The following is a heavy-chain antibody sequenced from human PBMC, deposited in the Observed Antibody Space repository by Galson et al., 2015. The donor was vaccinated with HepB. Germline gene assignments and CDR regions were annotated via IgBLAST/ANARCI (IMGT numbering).Heavy chain of an antibody. CDR2: ISAYDGNT. D-gene: IGHD2-15*01. CDR1: GYTFSSYS. CDR3: ARGALVAVVGATQNNWFDP. V-gene: IGHV1-18*01. Sequence: SVKVSCKASGYTFSSYSITWVRQAPGQGLEWMGWISAYDGNTKYAQNLQGRVTMTTDTSRTTAYMVLRSLRSDDTAVYYCARGALVAVVGATQNNWFDPWGQGTLVTVSS. J-gene: IGHJ5*02.